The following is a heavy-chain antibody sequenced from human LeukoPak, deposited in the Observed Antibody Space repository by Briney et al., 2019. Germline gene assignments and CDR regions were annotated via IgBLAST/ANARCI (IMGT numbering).Heavy chain of an antibody. CDR3: ARVGTMVRGVHFDY. D-gene: IGHD3-10*01. J-gene: IGHJ4*02. CDR1: GFTYSSYS. CDR2: ISSSSSTI. Sequence: GGSLRLSCPASGFTYSSYSKNWVRQAPGKGLEWVSYISSSSSTIYYADSVKGRFTISRDNAKNSLYLQMNSLRAEDTAVYYCARVGTMVRGVHFDYWGQGTLVTVSS. V-gene: IGHV3-48*01.